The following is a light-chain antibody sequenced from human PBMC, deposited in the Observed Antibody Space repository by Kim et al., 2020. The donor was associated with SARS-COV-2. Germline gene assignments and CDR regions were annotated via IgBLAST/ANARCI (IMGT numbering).Light chain of an antibody. CDR3: QQCASSPIT. CDR1: QSVSSTY. CDR2: GAS. Sequence: EIVLTQSPGTLSLSPGERATLSCRASQSVSSTYLAWYQQKPGQAPRLLIYGASSRATGIPDRFSGSGSGTDFTLAISRLEPEDFAVYYCQQCASSPITFGQGTRLEIK. J-gene: IGKJ5*01. V-gene: IGKV3-20*01.